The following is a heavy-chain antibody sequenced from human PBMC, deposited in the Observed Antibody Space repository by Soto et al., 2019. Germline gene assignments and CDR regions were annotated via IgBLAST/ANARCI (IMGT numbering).Heavy chain of an antibody. J-gene: IGHJ5*02. CDR1: GDSISSGGYY. Sequence: SETLSLTCTVSGDSISSGGYYWSWIRQSPGKGLEWIGYIFYSGYNYYNPSLKSRLSMSVDTAKNQLSLRLTSVTDEDTADYFCARLNPIVVVPTPMGWFDPWGQGTLVTVSS. D-gene: IGHD2-2*01. CDR3: ARLNPIVVVPTPMGWFDP. V-gene: IGHV4-31*03. CDR2: IFYSGYN.